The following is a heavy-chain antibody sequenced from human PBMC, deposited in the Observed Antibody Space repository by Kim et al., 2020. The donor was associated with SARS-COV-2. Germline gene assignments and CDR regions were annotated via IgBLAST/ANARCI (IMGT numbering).Heavy chain of an antibody. D-gene: IGHD6-19*01. CDR1: GFTFSSYW. V-gene: IGHV3-74*01. J-gene: IGHJ4*02. CDR3: ARFGSDWSLSA. CDR2: INTDGSFT. Sequence: GGSLRLSCAGSGFTFSSYWMHWVRQAPGKGLEWVSRINTDGSFTTNADSVKGRFTISRDNAKNTLYLQMNRLRAEDTAVYYCARFGSDWSLSAWGQGTLVTVSS.